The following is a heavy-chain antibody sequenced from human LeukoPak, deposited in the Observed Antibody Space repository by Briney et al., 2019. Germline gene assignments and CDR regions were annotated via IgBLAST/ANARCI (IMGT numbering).Heavy chain of an antibody. CDR1: GFTFSSYA. D-gene: IGHD3-3*01. CDR3: ARVYDFWSGQNWFDP. V-gene: IGHV3-23*01. J-gene: IGHJ5*02. Sequence: GGSLRLSCAASGFTFSSYAMSWVRQAPGKGLEWVSAISGSGGSTYYADSVKGRFTISRDNSKNTLYLQMNSLRAEDTAVYYCARVYDFWSGQNWFDPWGQGTLVTVSS. CDR2: ISGSGGST.